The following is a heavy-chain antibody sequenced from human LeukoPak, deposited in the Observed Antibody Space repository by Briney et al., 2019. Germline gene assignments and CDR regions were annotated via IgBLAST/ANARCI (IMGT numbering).Heavy chain of an antibody. CDR1: GYTFTDYY. CDR2: INPNDGDT. CDR3: ARANFLYCSSTTCLFDY. J-gene: IGHJ4*02. Sequence: ASVKVSCKASGYTFTDYYMHWVRQAPGQGFEWMGWINPNDGDTNYAQKFQGRVTMTRDTSISTAHMEVSRLRSDDSAVYYCARANFLYCSSTTCLFDYWGQGTLVTVSS. V-gene: IGHV1-2*02. D-gene: IGHD2-2*01.